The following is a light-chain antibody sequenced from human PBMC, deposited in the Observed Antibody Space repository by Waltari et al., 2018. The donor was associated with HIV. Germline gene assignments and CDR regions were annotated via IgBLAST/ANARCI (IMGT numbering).Light chain of an antibody. CDR3: CSYAGSVV. J-gene: IGLJ2*01. Sequence: PGQSITIPCTGTTSDVGSYNLVSWYQQHPGKAPKLMIYEVSKRPSGVSNRFSGSKSGNTASLTISGLQAEDEADYYCCSYAGSVVFGGGTKLTVL. CDR2: EVS. V-gene: IGLV2-23*02. CDR1: TSDVGSYNL.